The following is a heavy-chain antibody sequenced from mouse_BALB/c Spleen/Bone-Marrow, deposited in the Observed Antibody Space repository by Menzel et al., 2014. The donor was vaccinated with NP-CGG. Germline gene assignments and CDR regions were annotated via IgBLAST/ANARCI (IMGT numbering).Heavy chain of an antibody. Sequence: VQLQQSGAELVRPGVSVKISCKGSGYTFTDYAMHWVKQSHAESLEWIGVINTYFGDISYNQKFKGRATIAVDKTSRTVYMELARLTAEDPAIYYCARGYSNNYAMDYWGQGTSVTVSS. CDR1: GYTFTDYA. CDR3: ARGYSNNYAMDY. J-gene: IGHJ4*01. D-gene: IGHD2-5*01. CDR2: INTYFGDI. V-gene: IGHV1S137*01.